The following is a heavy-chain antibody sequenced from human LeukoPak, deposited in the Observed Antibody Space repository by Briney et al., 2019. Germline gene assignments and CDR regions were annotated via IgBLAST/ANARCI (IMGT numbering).Heavy chain of an antibody. V-gene: IGHV1-24*01. CDR3: ATRTIFGEVGYEYYMDV. CDR1: GYTLTELS. CDR2: FDPEDGET. D-gene: IGHD3-3*01. Sequence: ASVKVSCKVSGYTLTELSMHWVRQAPGKGLEWTGGFDPEDGETIYAQKFQGRVTMTEDTSTDTAYMELSSLRSEDTAVYYCATRTIFGEVGYEYYMDVWGQGTLVTVSS. J-gene: IGHJ4*02.